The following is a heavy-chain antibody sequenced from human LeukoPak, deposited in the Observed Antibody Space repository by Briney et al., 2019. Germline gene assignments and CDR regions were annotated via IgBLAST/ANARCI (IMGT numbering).Heavy chain of an antibody. CDR1: GYTFTGYY. D-gene: IGHD6-19*01. V-gene: IGHV1-2*02. CDR2: INPNSGGT. CDR3: AWPQAVAGAFDI. Sequence: EASVKVSCKASGYTFTGYYVHWVRQAPGQGLEWMGWINPNSGGTNYAQKFQGRVTMTRDTSIGTAYMELSRLRSDDTAVYYCAWPQAVAGAFDIWGQGTMVTVSS. J-gene: IGHJ3*02.